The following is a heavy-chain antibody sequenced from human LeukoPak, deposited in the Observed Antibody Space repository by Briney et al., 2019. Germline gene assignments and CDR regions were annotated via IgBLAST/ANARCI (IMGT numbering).Heavy chain of an antibody. V-gene: IGHV3-30*02. CDR3: TKAFGPGSSQGVRWFDP. J-gene: IGHJ5*02. D-gene: IGHD3/OR15-3a*01. Sequence: GGSLRLSCAASGFNFGSCGMHWIRQAPGKGLEWVAFIRYGGTDKYYAESVKGRFTISRDNSKNTLYLQMNSLRAEDTAVYYCTKAFGPGSSQGVRWFDPWGQGTLVTVSS. CDR1: GFNFGSCG. CDR2: IRYGGTDK.